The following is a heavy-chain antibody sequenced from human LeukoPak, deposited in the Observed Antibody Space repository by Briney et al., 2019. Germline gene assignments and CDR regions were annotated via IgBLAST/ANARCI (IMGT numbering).Heavy chain of an antibody. J-gene: IGHJ4*02. V-gene: IGHV4-34*01. CDR2: LTESGRT. Sequence: SETLSLTCAVYGGSFSGYFWSWIRQPPGKGLEWIGELTESGRTSYNPSLKSRVTIAEDTSKNQFSLKLSSVTAADTAVYYCARWSLRGCSGSPCLDYWGQGTLVTVSS. CDR1: GGSFSGYF. CDR3: ARWSLRGCSGSPCLDY. D-gene: IGHD2-15*01.